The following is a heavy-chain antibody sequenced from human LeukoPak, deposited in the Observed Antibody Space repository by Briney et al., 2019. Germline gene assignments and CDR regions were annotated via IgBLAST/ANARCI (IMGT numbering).Heavy chain of an antibody. CDR2: IYNTGST. CDR1: GGSISSYYWSSISTYY. Sequence: SETLSLTCTVSGGSISSYYWSSISTYYWRWTRQTPGKGLEWIGNIYNTGSTNYNPSLKSRVTISVDTSKNQVSLKLSSVTAADTAVYYCARAGHCSGGSCYYFDYWGQGTLVTVSS. V-gene: IGHV4-61*01. J-gene: IGHJ4*02. D-gene: IGHD2-15*01. CDR3: ARAGHCSGGSCYYFDY.